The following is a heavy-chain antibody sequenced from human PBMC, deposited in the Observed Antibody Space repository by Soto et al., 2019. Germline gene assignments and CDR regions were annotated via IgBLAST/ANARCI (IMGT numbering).Heavy chain of an antibody. CDR1: GYAFTDQD. D-gene: IGHD3-22*01. CDR3: ATGGRRPGNYYQSTAYNGACDV. J-gene: IGHJ3*01. CDR2: LNPDSGAT. V-gene: IGHV1-2*02. Sequence: QVQLVQSGAEVKKPGASVKVSCKASGYAFTDQDIHWVRQAPGHGLQWMGWLNPDSGATQYAQNCQGRVTMTRDKSVSTAFMELARLKSADTAVYYCATGGRRPGNYYQSTAYNGACDVWGQGTMVTVSS.